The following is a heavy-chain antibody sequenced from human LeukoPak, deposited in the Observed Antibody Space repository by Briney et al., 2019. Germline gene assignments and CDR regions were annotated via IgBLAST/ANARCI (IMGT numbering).Heavy chain of an antibody. CDR3: ARDTAPGYSYGYGILDY. Sequence: SETLSLTCTVSGGSISSGGYYWSWIRQPPGKGLEWIGYIYHSGSTYYNPSLKGRVTISVDTSKNQFSLKLSSVTAADTAVYYCARDTAPGYSYGYGILDYWGQGTLVTVSS. J-gene: IGHJ4*02. V-gene: IGHV4-30-2*01. D-gene: IGHD5-18*01. CDR1: GGSISSGGYY. CDR2: IYHSGST.